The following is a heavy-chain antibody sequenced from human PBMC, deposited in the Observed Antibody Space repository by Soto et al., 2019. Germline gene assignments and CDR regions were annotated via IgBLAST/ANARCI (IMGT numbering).Heavy chain of an antibody. CDR2: IYPRDSDT. J-gene: IGHJ5*02. CDR1: GYTFTNIW. D-gene: IGHD2-21*02. Sequence: GESLKISCKGSGYTFTNIWIGWVRQMPGKGLEWMGIIYPRDSDTRYSPSFQGQVTISVDMSISTAYLQWSSLKASDTAIYYCARHWGTATPSGWFEPWGQGTLVSVAS. CDR3: ARHWGTATPSGWFEP. V-gene: IGHV5-51*01.